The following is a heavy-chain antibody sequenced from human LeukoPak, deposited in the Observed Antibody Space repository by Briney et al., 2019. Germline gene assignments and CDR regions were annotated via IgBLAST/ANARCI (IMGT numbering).Heavy chain of an antibody. CDR3: ARGRRVRAGSDPFDI. D-gene: IGHD5-24*01. CDR1: GGSFSGYY. J-gene: IGHJ3*02. Sequence: SETLSLTCAVYGGSFSGYYWSWIRQPPGKGLEWIGEINHSGSTNYNSSLKSRVTISVDTSKNQFSLKLSSVTAADTAVYYCARGRRVRAGSDPFDIWGQGTMVTVSS. V-gene: IGHV4-34*01. CDR2: INHSGST.